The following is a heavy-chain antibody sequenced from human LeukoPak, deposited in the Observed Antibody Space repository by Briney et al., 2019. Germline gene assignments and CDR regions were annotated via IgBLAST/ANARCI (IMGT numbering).Heavy chain of an antibody. J-gene: IGHJ4*02. V-gene: IGHV4-39*01. CDR2: IYYSGST. Sequence: SETLSLTCTVSGGSISSSSYYWGWIRQPPGKGLEWIGSIYYSGSTYYNPSFKSRVTISVDTSKNQFPLKLSSVTASDTAVYYCASQNRYCSNGVCFNYFDYWGQGTLVTVSS. D-gene: IGHD2-8*01. CDR1: GGSISSSSYY. CDR3: ASQNRYCSNGVCFNYFDY.